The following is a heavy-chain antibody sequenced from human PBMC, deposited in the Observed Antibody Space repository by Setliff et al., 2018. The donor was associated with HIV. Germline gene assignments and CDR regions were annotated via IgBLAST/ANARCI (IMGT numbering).Heavy chain of an antibody. V-gene: IGHV3-30*01. CDR3: ARDRFPQSNIFGAWYFDL. CDR2: ISSDGSDK. D-gene: IGHD3-10*02. J-gene: IGHJ2*01. Sequence: LRLSCAASEFIFSRYAIYWVRQAPGKGLEWVAVISSDGSDKYYADSVKGRFTISRDNSKNTLYLQMNSLRAEDTAVYYCARDRFPQSNIFGAWYFDLWGRGTLVTVSS. CDR1: EFIFSRYA.